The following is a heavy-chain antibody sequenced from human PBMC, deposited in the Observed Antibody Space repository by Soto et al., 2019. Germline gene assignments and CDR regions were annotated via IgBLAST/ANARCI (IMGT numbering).Heavy chain of an antibody. D-gene: IGHD3-3*01. CDR2: ISAYNGNT. J-gene: IGHJ6*02. CDR3: ARVPTIVGVVNGYGMDV. V-gene: IGHV1-18*01. Sequence: ASVTVFCKASGYTFTTYPVFWVRQAPGQRLEWMGCISAYNGNTNYAQKLQGRVTMTTDTSTSTAYMELRSLRSGDTAVYYCARVPTIVGVVNGYGMDVWGQGTTVTVSS. CDR1: GYTFTTYP.